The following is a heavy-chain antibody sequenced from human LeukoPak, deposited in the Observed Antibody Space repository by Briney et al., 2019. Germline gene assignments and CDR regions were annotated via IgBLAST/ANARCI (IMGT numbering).Heavy chain of an antibody. Sequence: SETLSLTCAVSGGSISSYHWSWIRQPPGKGLEWTGYIYNSGTTTYNPSLKSRVTVSVHTSKNQFSLRLTSVTPADTATYYCAREKLSAGPHSELWGRGILVSVSA. V-gene: IGHV4-59*01. D-gene: IGHD6-13*01. J-gene: IGHJ2*01. CDR3: AREKLSAGPHSEL. CDR2: IYNSGTT. CDR1: GGSISSYH.